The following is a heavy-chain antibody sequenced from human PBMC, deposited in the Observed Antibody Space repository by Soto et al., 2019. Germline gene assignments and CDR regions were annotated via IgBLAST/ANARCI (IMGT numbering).Heavy chain of an antibody. D-gene: IGHD6-19*01. J-gene: IGHJ4*02. CDR1: GFTFSSYW. CDR3: GRDQSVAGPSTLDH. Sequence: EVQLVESGGGLVQPGGSLRLSCAASGFTFSSYWMHWVRQDPEKGLVWVSRISNDVSNIRDADSVKGRFTISRDNAKNTLYLQMNSLRVEDTAVYYCGRDQSVAGPSTLDHLGQGTLVTVSS. V-gene: IGHV3-74*01. CDR2: ISNDVSNI.